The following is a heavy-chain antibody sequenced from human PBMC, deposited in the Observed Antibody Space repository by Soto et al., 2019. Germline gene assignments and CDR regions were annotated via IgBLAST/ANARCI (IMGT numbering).Heavy chain of an antibody. Sequence: EVQLLESGGGLVQPGGSLRLSCAGSGFTFSSYAMNWVRQAPGKGLEWISGISGAAGSTYTAASVKGRFTISRDNSKNTLYLQMNSLRAEDTAVYYCARSLPLYDATGYYRAPSDHWGQGTLVTVSS. CDR3: ARSLPLYDATGYYRAPSDH. CDR2: ISGAAGST. J-gene: IGHJ4*02. V-gene: IGHV3-23*01. CDR1: GFTFSSYA. D-gene: IGHD3-9*01.